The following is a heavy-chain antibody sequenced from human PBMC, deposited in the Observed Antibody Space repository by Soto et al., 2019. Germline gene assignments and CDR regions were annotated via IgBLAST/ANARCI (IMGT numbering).Heavy chain of an antibody. J-gene: IGHJ6*01. Sequence: QVQLQESGPGLVKPSETLSLTCTVSGGSMSSYYWSWIRQPPGKGLEWIGYIYYSGSTNYNPSLKSRVTLSVTTPKNQFSLKLSSVTDADTAVYYCARGGYGPGFPSYYALEVWGQGTTVTVSS. CDR1: GGSMSSYY. V-gene: IGHV4-59*01. CDR3: ARGGYGPGFPSYYALEV. D-gene: IGHD3-10*01. CDR2: IYYSGST.